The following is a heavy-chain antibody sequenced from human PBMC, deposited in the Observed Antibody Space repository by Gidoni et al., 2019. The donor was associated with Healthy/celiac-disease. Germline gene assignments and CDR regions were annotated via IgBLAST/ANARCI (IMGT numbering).Heavy chain of an antibody. CDR3: ARRRGWYLDY. CDR1: GFTFSSYA. Sequence: QVQLVESGGGVVQPGRSLRLSCAASGFTFSSYAMHWVRQAPGKGLEWVAVISYDGSNKYYADSVKGRFTISRDNSKNTLYLQMNSLRAEDTAVYYCARRRGWYLDYWGQGTLVTVSS. J-gene: IGHJ4*02. V-gene: IGHV3-30-3*01. CDR2: ISYDGSNK. D-gene: IGHD6-19*01.